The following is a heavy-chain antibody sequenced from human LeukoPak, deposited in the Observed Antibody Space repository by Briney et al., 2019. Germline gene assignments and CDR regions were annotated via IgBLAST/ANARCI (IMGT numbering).Heavy chain of an antibody. J-gene: IGHJ4*02. V-gene: IGHV3-21*01. Sequence: GGSLRLSCAAYGFTFSSYSMNWVRQAPGKGLEWVSSISSSSSYIYYADSVKGRFTISRDNAKNSLYLQMNSLRAEDTAVYYCAKDRARYELLLRYYFDYWGQGTLVTVSS. CDR3: AKDRARYELLLRYYFDY. CDR2: ISSSSSYI. D-gene: IGHD2-21*02. CDR1: GFTFSSYS.